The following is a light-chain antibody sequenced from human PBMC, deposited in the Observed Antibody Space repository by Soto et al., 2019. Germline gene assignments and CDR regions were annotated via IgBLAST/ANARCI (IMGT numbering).Light chain of an antibody. CDR2: GAS. J-gene: IGKJ4*01. CDR1: QAISHY. CDR3: LQHNTYPLS. V-gene: IGKV1-17*03. Sequence: DIQMTQSPSAMSASVGDRVTITCRASQAISHYLAWFHQRPGKVPKRLIYGASTLQSGVPSRFSGSGSGTEFTLTISSLQPEDVRTYYCLQHNTYPLSFGGGTKVE.